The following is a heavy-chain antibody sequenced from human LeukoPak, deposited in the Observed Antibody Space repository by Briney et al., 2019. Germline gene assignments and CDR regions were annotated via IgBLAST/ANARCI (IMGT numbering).Heavy chain of an antibody. CDR2: IYYSWST. J-gene: IGHJ6*03. Sequence: SETLSLTCTVSGGSISSHYWSGIRQPPGKGLDWIGDIYYSWSTNYNPSLKSRVTISVDTYKNQFSLKLSSVTAADTAVYYCAREGRVIAARPVEYYYMDVWGKGTTVTVSS. CDR3: AREGRVIAARPVEYYYMDV. D-gene: IGHD6-6*01. CDR1: GGSISSHY. V-gene: IGHV4-59*11.